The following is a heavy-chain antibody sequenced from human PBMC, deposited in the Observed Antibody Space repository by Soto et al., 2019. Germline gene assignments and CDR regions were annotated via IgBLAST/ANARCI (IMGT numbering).Heavy chain of an antibody. V-gene: IGHV3-53*01. CDR1: GFTVSGNY. J-gene: IGHJ5*02. CDR3: ATGLTLPVRPSFDT. D-gene: IGHD2-21*02. Sequence: EVQLVESGGGLIQPGGSLRLSCAASGFTVSGNYITWVRQAPGKGLEWVSVIFSGDNTYYSDSVKGRFTISRDNSKNTVYLHMNRLRGDDTAVYFCATGLTLPVRPSFDTWGQGTLLTVSS. CDR2: IFSGDNT.